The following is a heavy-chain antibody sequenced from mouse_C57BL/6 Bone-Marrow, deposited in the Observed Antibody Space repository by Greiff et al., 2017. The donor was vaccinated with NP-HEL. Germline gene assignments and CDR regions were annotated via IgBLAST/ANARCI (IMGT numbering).Heavy chain of an antibody. V-gene: IGHV1-64*01. J-gene: IGHJ2*01. CDR2: IHPNSGST. D-gene: IGHD2-5*01. CDR1: GYTFTSYW. CDR3: ARAYYSNYYFDY. Sequence: QVQLQQPGAELVKPGASVQLSCKASGYTFTSYWMHWVKQRPGQGLEWIGMIHPNSGSTNYNEKFKSKATLTVDKSSSTAYMQLSSLTSEDSAVYYCARAYYSNYYFDYWGQGTTLTVSS.